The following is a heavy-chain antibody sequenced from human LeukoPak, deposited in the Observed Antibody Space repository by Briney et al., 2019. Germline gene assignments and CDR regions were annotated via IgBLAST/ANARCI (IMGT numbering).Heavy chain of an antibody. CDR2: ISTSSSSFI. J-gene: IGHJ4*02. V-gene: IGHV3-21*01. D-gene: IGHD2-2*01. CDR1: GFTFSIYS. Sequence: GGSLRLSCAASGFTFSIYSMNWVRQAPGKGLEWVSSISTSSSSFIYYADSVKGRFTISRDNAKNSLYLQMNGLRAEDTAVYYCARSGTSNSPFDYWGQGTLVTVSS. CDR3: ARSGTSNSPFDY.